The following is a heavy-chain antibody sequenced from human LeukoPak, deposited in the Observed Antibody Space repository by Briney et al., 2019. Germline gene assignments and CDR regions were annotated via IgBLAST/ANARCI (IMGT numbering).Heavy chain of an antibody. CDR1: GGSFSGYY. V-gene: IGHV4-34*01. CDR2: IYHSGST. Sequence: PSETLSLTCAVYGGSFSGYYWSWIRQPPGKGLEWIGEIYHSGSTNYNPSLKSRVTISVDKSKNQFSLKLSSVTAADTAVYYCARVLGSSGWRSHLRYFDYWGQGTLVTVSS. CDR3: ARVLGSSGWRSHLRYFDY. J-gene: IGHJ4*02. D-gene: IGHD6-19*01.